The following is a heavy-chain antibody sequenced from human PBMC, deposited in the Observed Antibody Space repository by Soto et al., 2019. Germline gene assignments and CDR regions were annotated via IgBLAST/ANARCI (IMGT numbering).Heavy chain of an antibody. CDR1: GFTFDDYA. CDR2: ISWNSGSI. Sequence: GGSLRLSCAASGFTFDDYAMHWVRQAPGKGLEWVSGISWNSGSIGYADSVKGRFTISRDNAKNSLYLQMNSLRAEDTALYYCAKDQGIAITKEYYFDYWGQGTLVTVSS. CDR3: AKDQGIAITKEYYFDY. J-gene: IGHJ4*02. V-gene: IGHV3-9*01. D-gene: IGHD6-13*01.